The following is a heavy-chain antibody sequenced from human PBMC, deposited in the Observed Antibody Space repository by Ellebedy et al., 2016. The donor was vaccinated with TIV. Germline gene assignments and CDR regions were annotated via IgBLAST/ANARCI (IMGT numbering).Heavy chain of an antibody. J-gene: IGHJ4*02. CDR3: ARTRGYNYGYSDY. D-gene: IGHD5-18*01. V-gene: IGHV3-48*04. CDR2: ISSRSTTI. Sequence: PGGSLRLSCAASGFTFSSYWMTWVRQAPGKGLEWVSYISSRSTTIDYADSVKGRFTISRDDAKNSLSLHMNSLRAEDTAVYYCARTRGYNYGYSDYWGQGTLVTVSS. CDR1: GFTFSSYW.